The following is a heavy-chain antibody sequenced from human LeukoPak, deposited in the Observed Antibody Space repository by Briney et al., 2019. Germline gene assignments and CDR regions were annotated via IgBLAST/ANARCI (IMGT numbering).Heavy chain of an antibody. V-gene: IGHV5-51*01. CDR2: IYPGDADA. Sequence: GESLKISCKGSGYSFTNYWIGWVRQMPGKGLKWMGIIYPGDADARYSPSFQGQVTISADKSISTAYLQWSSLKASDTAMYYCARRRDLYSGSYYPFDYWGQGTLVTVSS. CDR3: ARRRDLYSGSYYPFDY. D-gene: IGHD1-26*01. CDR1: GYSFTNYW. J-gene: IGHJ4*02.